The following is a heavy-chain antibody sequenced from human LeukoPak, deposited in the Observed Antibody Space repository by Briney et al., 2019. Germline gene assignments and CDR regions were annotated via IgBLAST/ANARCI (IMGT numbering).Heavy chain of an antibody. J-gene: IGHJ4*02. CDR1: GFTFNSYA. Sequence: GGSLRLSCAASGFTFNSYAMSWVRQAPGQGLEWVSGISGSGGDTYYAGSVKGRFTISRDNAKNTLYLQMSSLRAEDTAVYYCARDGVGEDYWGQGTLVTVSS. CDR2: ISGSGGDT. V-gene: IGHV3-23*01. CDR3: ARDGVGEDY. D-gene: IGHD3-10*01.